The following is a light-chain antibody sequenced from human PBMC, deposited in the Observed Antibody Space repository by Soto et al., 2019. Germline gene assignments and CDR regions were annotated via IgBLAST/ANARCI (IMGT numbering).Light chain of an antibody. J-gene: IGKJ1*01. CDR1: QSVSSN. Sequence: EVVMTQSPGMLSVSPGERATLSCRASQSVSSNLAWYQQRPGQAPRLLIHGASTRATGVPARFSGSGSGTEFTLTISGLQSEDFAFYYCQQYNDWPRTFGQGTKV. CDR3: QQYNDWPRT. V-gene: IGKV3-15*01. CDR2: GAS.